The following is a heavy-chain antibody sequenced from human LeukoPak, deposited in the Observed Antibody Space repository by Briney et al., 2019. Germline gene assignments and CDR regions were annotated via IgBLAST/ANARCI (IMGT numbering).Heavy chain of an antibody. J-gene: IGHJ6*02. D-gene: IGHD6-13*01. CDR3: ARLKGVAAAGTTLYYYYGMDV. CDR1: GXSFTSYW. V-gene: IGHV5-51*01. CDR2: IYPGDSDT. Sequence: GESLKISCKGAGXSFTSYWSGWVRQMPGKGLEWMGIIYPGDSDTRYSPSFQGQVTISADKSISTAYLQWSSLKASDTAMYYCARLKGVAAAGTTLYYYYGMDVWGQGTTVTVSS.